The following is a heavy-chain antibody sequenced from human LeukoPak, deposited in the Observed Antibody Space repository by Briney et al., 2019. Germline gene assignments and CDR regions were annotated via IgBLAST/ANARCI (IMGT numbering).Heavy chain of an antibody. CDR1: GFTFSSYG. D-gene: IGHD3-10*01. Sequence: PGGSLRLSCAASGFTFSSYGMHWVRQAPGKGLEWVAVISYDGSNKYYADSVKGRFTISRDNSKNTLYLQMNSLRAEDTAVYYCAKDQIWFGELSKDYYYYYGMDVWGQGTTVTVSS. V-gene: IGHV3-30*18. CDR2: ISYDGSNK. CDR3: AKDQIWFGELSKDYYYYYGMDV. J-gene: IGHJ6*02.